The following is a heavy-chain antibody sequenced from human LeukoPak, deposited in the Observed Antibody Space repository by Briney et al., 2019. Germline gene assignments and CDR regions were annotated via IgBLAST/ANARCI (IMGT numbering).Heavy chain of an antibody. D-gene: IGHD3-22*01. Sequence: GGSLRLSCAASGFTFSSYAMSWVRQAPGKGLEWVSAISGGGGSTYYADSVKGRFTISRDNSKNTLYLKMNSLRAEDTAVYYCAKSSGFYESYYYMDVWGKGTTVTVSS. CDR2: ISGGGGST. V-gene: IGHV3-23*01. CDR3: AKSSGFYESYYYMDV. J-gene: IGHJ6*03. CDR1: GFTFSSYA.